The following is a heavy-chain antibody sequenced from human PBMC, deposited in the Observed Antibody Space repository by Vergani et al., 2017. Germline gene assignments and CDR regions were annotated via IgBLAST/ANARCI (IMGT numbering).Heavy chain of an antibody. D-gene: IGHD5-24*01. CDR1: ADSISSGSYY. CDR2: IYYSGLT. V-gene: IGHV4-39*02. CDR3: ARDSGRDGYIWGFDY. Sequence: QLQLQQSGPGLVKPSETLFLTCTVSADSISSGSYYWGWIRQPPGKSLEWIGSIYYSGLTYYNPSLKSRVAISVDTSKNQFSLKLSSVTAADTAVYYCARDSGRDGYIWGFDYWGQGTLVTVSS. J-gene: IGHJ4*02.